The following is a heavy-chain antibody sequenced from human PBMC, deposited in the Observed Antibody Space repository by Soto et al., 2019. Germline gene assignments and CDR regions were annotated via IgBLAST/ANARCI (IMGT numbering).Heavy chain of an antibody. D-gene: IGHD2-15*01. J-gene: IGHJ6*02. CDR2: INHSGST. Sequence: ETLSLTCAVYGGSFSCYYWSWIRQPPWKGLEWIGEINHSGSTNYNPSLKSRVTISVDTSKNQFSLKLSSVTAADTAVYYCARGLVRLRGPYYYYGMDVWGQETTVTVSS. CDR1: GGSFSCYY. V-gene: IGHV4-34*01. CDR3: ARGLVRLRGPYYYYGMDV.